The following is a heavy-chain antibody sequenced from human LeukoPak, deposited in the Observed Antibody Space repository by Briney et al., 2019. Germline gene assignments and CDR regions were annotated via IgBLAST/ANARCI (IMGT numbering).Heavy chain of an antibody. CDR3: ARAGYGDPHFDF. V-gene: IGHV3-33*01. CDR2: IWYDGRNK. Sequence: GRSLRLSCAASGFTFSSYGMHWVRQAPGKGLEWVAAIWYDGRNKYCGDSVKGRFTISRDNSKNTLYLQMNSLRAEDTAAYYCARAGYGDPHFDFWGQGTLVTVSS. D-gene: IGHD4-17*01. CDR1: GFTFSSYG. J-gene: IGHJ4*02.